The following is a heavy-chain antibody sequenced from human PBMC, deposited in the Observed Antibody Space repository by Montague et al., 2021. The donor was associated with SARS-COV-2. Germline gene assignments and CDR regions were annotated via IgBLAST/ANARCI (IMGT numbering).Heavy chain of an antibody. J-gene: IGHJ4*02. CDR1: GFYVNDYG. CDR2: VSGDGDST. CDR3: AKCLRFSGFDGNYFDS. D-gene: IGHD5-12*01. Sequence: SLRLSCAVSGFYVNDYGMSWVRQAPGKGLDWVSAVSGDGDSTYYADSVKGRFTISRDNSKNTLYLQMNSLRAEDTAVYYCAKCLRFSGFDGNYFDSWGQGTLVTVSS. V-gene: IGHV3-23*01.